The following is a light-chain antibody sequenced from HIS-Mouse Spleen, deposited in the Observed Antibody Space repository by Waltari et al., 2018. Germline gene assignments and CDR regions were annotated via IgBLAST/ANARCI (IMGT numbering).Light chain of an antibody. V-gene: IGLV3-10*01. CDR1: ALPKKY. J-gene: IGLJ2*01. CDR3: YSTDSSGNHRV. Sequence: SYELTQPPSLSVSPGQTARITCSGDALPKKYAYWYQQKSCQAPVLVIYEDSKRPSGTPEGFSGYSSGTMATLTISGAQVEDEADYYCYSTDSSGNHRVFGGGTKLTVL. CDR2: EDS.